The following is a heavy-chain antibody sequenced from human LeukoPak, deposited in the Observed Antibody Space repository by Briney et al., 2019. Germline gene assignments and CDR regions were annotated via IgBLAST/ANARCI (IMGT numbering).Heavy chain of an antibody. J-gene: IGHJ4*02. CDR3: ARDPNYDTTTGDY. CDR1: GYTFTGYY. Sequence: GASVKVSCKASGYTFTGYYMHWVRQAPGQGLEWMGWINPNSGGTNYAQKFQGRVTMTRDTSISTAYMELSRLRSDDTAVYYCARDPNYDTTTGDYWGQGTLVTVSS. V-gene: IGHV1-2*02. CDR2: INPNSGGT. D-gene: IGHD3-22*01.